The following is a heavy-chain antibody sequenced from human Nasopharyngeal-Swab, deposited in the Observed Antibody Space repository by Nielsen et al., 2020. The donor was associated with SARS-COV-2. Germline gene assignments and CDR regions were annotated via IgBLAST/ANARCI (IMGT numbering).Heavy chain of an antibody. Sequence: ASVQVSCKASGYTFTSYAMNWVRQAPGQGLKWMGWINTNTGNPTYAQGFTGRFVFSLDTSVSTAYLQISSLKAEDTAVYYCARLSWFGESIYYFDYWGQGTLVTVSS. J-gene: IGHJ4*02. V-gene: IGHV7-4-1*02. CDR1: GYTFTSYA. CDR2: INTNTGNP. D-gene: IGHD3-10*01. CDR3: ARLSWFGESIYYFDY.